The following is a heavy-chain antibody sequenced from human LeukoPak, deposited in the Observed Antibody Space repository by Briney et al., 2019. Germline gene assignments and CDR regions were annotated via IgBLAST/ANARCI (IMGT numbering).Heavy chain of an antibody. Sequence: GGSLRLSCAASGFTFSSYWMNWVRQAPGKGLEWVANIKEDGSSKYYVDSVKGRFTISRDNSRNTLYLQMNSLRAEDTAVYYCCLWFNNWFDPWGQGTLVTVSS. V-gene: IGHV3-7*05. J-gene: IGHJ5*02. D-gene: IGHD3-10*01. CDR2: IKEDGSSK. CDR3: CLWFNNWFDP. CDR1: GFTFSSYW.